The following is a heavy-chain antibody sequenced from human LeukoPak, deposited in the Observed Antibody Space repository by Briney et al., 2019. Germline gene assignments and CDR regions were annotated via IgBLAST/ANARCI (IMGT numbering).Heavy chain of an antibody. D-gene: IGHD1-26*01. Sequence: GGSLRLSCAASGFTFSNAWMNWVRQAPGKGLEWVGRINSDGSTTSYADSVKGRFTISRDNAKNTLYLQMNSLRAEDTAVYYCARAGGSYSWFFDYWGQGILVTVSS. CDR3: ARAGGSYSWFFDY. J-gene: IGHJ4*02. V-gene: IGHV3-74*01. CDR2: INSDGSTT. CDR1: GFTFSNAW.